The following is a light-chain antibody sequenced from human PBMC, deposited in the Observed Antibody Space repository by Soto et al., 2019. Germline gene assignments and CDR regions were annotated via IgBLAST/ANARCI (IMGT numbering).Light chain of an antibody. CDR1: QSVRSNY. CDR3: QQYGSSYT. V-gene: IGKV3-20*01. Sequence: EIVLTQSPGTLSLSPGERATLSCRASQSVRSNYLAWYQQQPGQAPRLLIYGTSTRATGIPDRFSGSGSGTDFTLTISRLEPEYFAVYYCQQYGSSYTFGPGTKVEIK. J-gene: IGKJ3*01. CDR2: GTS.